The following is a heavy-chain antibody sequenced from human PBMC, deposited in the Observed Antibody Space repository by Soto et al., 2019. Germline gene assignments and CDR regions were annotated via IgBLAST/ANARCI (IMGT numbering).Heavy chain of an antibody. Sequence: LRLSCAASGFTFSTYAMSWVRQAPGKGLEWVSAISGSGDTTYYANSVKGRFTISRDNSKNTLYLQMNSLRAEDTAVYYCAKSVHSAYYYYYGMDVWGQGTTVTVSS. V-gene: IGHV3-23*01. J-gene: IGHJ6*02. CDR1: GFTFSTYA. CDR3: AKSVHSAYYYYYGMDV. CDR2: ISGSGDTT. D-gene: IGHD1-1*01.